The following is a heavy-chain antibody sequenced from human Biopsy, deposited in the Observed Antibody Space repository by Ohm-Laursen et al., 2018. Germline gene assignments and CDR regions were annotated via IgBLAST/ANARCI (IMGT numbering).Heavy chain of an antibody. V-gene: IGHV4-38-2*01. Sequence: SDTLSLTWAVSGYSISSDYRWGWIRQAPGKTLEWLGNIFKDGNTHYNPSLRSRLIISIDTSKNQFSLMMTSVSGADTAVYFCARVGSGWAPHDKWGPGTLVTVSS. J-gene: IGHJ4*02. CDR3: ARVGSGWAPHDK. D-gene: IGHD6-19*01. CDR1: GYSISSDYR. CDR2: IFKDGNT.